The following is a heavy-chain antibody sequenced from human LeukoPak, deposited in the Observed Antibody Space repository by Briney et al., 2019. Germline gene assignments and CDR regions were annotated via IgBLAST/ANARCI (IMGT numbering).Heavy chain of an antibody. V-gene: IGHV1-69*01. J-gene: IGHJ6*04. CDR1: GATFSSYA. CDR2: IIPIFVTA. CDR3: ARATLLWFGELLTRNYYYYGMDV. Sequence: SVKVSCKASGATFSSYAISWVRQAPGQGLEWRGGIIPIFVTANYAQKFQGRVTITADESTSTAYMELSSLRSEDTAVYYCARATLLWFGELLTRNYYYYGMDVWGKGTTVTVSS. D-gene: IGHD3-10*01.